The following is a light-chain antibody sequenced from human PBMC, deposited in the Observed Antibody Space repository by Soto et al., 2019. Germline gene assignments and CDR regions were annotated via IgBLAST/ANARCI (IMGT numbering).Light chain of an antibody. V-gene: IGLV2-14*01. CDR3: SSYTTSSTLV. Sequence: QSVLTQPASVSGSPGQSITLSCTGTSSDVGAYNYVSWYQQRPGKYPQLMIYEVSDRPSGISNRFSGSKSDNTASLTISGLQAEDEADYYCSSYTTSSTLVFGTGTKLTVL. CDR2: EVS. J-gene: IGLJ1*01. CDR1: SSDVGAYNY.